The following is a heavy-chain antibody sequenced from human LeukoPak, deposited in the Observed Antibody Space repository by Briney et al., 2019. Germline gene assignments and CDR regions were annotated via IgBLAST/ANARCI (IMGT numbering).Heavy chain of an antibody. Sequence: GGSLRLSCAASGFTFSSYSMNWVRQAPGKGLEWVSSISSSSSYIYYADSVKGRFTISRDNAKNSLYLQMNSLRAGDTAVYYCARRLLRYSPFDYWGQGTLVTVSS. D-gene: IGHD3-9*01. J-gene: IGHJ4*02. V-gene: IGHV3-21*01. CDR1: GFTFSSYS. CDR3: ARRLLRYSPFDY. CDR2: ISSSSSYI.